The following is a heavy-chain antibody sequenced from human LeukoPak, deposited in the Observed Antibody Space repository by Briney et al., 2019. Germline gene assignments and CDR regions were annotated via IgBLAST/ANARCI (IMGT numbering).Heavy chain of an antibody. Sequence: ASVKVSCKASGYTFTSYGISWVRQAPGQGLEWMGWISAYNGNTNYAQKFQGRVTITADESTSTAYMELSSLRSEDTAVYYCARETTVITSAPYYYYYYMDVWGKGTTVTVSS. CDR1: GYTFTSYG. D-gene: IGHD4-11*01. CDR2: ISAYNGNT. CDR3: ARETTVITSAPYYYYYYMDV. J-gene: IGHJ6*03. V-gene: IGHV1-18*01.